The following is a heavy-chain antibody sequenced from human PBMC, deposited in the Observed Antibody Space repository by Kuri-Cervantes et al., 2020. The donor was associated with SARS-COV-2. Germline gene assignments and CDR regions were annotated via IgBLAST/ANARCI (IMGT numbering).Heavy chain of an antibody. CDR2: INHSGST. D-gene: IGHD1-26*01. V-gene: IGHV4-34*01. CDR1: GGSFSGYY. J-gene: IGHJ4*02. CDR3: ARGRGGGSSSEFDY. Sequence: GSLRLSCAVYGGSFSGYYWSWIRQPPGKGLEWIGEINHSGSTTYTPSLKRRVTISVDTSKNRFSLKLSSVTAADTAVYYCARGRGGGSSSEFDYWGQGTLVTVSS.